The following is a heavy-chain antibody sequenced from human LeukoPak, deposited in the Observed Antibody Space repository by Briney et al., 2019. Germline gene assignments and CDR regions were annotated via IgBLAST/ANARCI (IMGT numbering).Heavy chain of an antibody. V-gene: IGHV3-23*01. CDR1: GFTFSSYA. J-gene: IGHJ1*01. Sequence: GGSLRLSCAASGFTFSSYAMNWVGQAPGKGLEWVSAISGSGVSTSYADSVKGRFTISRDNSKNTLYLHMNSLRAEDTAIYFCAKDPANQLLYPAHFSHWGQGTLVTVSS. D-gene: IGHD2-2*01. CDR2: ISGSGVST. CDR3: AKDPANQLLYPAHFSH.